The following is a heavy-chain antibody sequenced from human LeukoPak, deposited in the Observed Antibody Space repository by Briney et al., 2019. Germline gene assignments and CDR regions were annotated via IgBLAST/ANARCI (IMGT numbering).Heavy chain of an antibody. CDR3: AKDRSSGSYLRYYYYYGMDV. V-gene: IGHV3-11*01. CDR2: ISSSGSTI. CDR1: GFTFSDYY. Sequence: GGSLRLSCAASGFTFSDYYMSWIRQAPGKGLEWVSYISSSGSTIYYADSVKGRFTISRDNAKNSLYLQMNSLRAEDTAVYYCAKDRSSGSYLRYYYYYGMDVWGQGTTVTVSS. J-gene: IGHJ6*02. D-gene: IGHD1-26*01.